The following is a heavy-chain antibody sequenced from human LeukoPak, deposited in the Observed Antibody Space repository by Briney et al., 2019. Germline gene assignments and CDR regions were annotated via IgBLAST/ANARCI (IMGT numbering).Heavy chain of an antibody. CDR2: INQAGSEK. CDR3: ARDGTAAGLYFAY. CDR1: GFTFSSHW. Sequence: PGGSLRLSCAASGFTFSSHWMSWVRQAPGKGLEWVANINQAGSEKHYVDSVKGRFTISRDTAKSSLYLQMNSLRAEDTAVYYCARDGTAAGLYFAYWGQGTLVTVSS. D-gene: IGHD6-13*01. J-gene: IGHJ4*02. V-gene: IGHV3-7*01.